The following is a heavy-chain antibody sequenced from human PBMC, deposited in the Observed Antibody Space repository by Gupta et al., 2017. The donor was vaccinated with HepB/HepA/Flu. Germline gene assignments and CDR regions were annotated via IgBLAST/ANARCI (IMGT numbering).Heavy chain of an antibody. Sequence: EVQLLESGGSLVQPGGSLRLSCTASGFTFSSFAMAWVRQAPGKGLEWVSTISGSGGSTHYADSVKGRFTISRDFSKNTVHLQMNNLRAGDTAVYYCAKYYGSGSFYNGNDYWGQGTLVTVSS. D-gene: IGHD3-10*01. J-gene: IGHJ4*02. V-gene: IGHV3-23*01. CDR3: AKYYGSGSFYNGNDY. CDR1: GFTFSSFA. CDR2: ISGSGGST.